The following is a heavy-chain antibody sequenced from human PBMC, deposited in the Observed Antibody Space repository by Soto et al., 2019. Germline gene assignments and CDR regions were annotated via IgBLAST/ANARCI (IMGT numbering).Heavy chain of an antibody. CDR1: GGAISSGDYY. V-gene: IGHV4-30-4*01. D-gene: IGHD2-21*02. Sequence: KPXEILWLTSSVSGGAISSGDYYWSWIRQPPGKGLEWIGYIYYTGSTYYNPSLKSRLSLSVDTSKNQFSLRLSSVTAADTAVYYCARHSADGGNSVYFDYCGQGILVTVPS. CDR2: IYYTGST. CDR3: ARHSADGGNSVYFDY. J-gene: IGHJ4*02.